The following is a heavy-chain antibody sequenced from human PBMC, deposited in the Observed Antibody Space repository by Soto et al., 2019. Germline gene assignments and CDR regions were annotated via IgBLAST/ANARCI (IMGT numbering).Heavy chain of an antibody. CDR3: ARVRGDYVGGEYFDY. J-gene: IGHJ4*02. CDR2: IYYSGST. D-gene: IGHD4-17*01. CDR1: GGSISSYY. Sequence: TXETLSLSCTVSGGSISSYYWSWIRQPPGKGLEWIGYIYYSGSTNYNPSLKSRVTISVDTSKNQFSLKLSSVTAADTAVYYCARVRGDYVGGEYFDYWGQGTLVTVSS. V-gene: IGHV4-59*01.